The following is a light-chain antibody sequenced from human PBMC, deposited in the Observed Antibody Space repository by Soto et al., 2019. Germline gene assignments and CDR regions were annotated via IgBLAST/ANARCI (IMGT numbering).Light chain of an antibody. V-gene: IGLV2-8*01. CDR1: SSDVGGYNY. CDR3: SSYAGSSNV. CDR2: EVN. J-gene: IGLJ1*01. Sequence: QSVLTQPPSASGSPGQSVAISCTGTSSDVGGYNYVSWYQQHPGKAPKLMIYEVNKRPSGVPDRFSGSKSGNTASLTASGLQAEDEADYYCSSYAGSSNVFGTGTK.